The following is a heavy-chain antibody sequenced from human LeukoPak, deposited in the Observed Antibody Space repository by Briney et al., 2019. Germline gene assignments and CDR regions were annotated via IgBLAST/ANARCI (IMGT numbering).Heavy chain of an antibody. CDR3: AKIHYYDSSGYSLAFGY. Sequence: ASVKVSCKVSGYTLTELSMHWVRQAPGKGPEWMGGFDPEDGETIYAQKFQGRVTMTEDTSTDTAYMELSSLRSEDTAVYYCAKIHYYDSSGYSLAFGYWGQGTLVTVSS. CDR1: GYTLTELS. CDR2: FDPEDGET. V-gene: IGHV1-24*01. D-gene: IGHD3-22*01. J-gene: IGHJ4*02.